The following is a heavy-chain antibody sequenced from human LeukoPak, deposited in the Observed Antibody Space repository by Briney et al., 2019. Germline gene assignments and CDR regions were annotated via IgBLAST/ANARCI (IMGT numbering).Heavy chain of an antibody. V-gene: IGHV1-69*04. J-gene: IGHJ4*02. CDR3: ARTVRIAARPLYDY. D-gene: IGHD6-6*01. CDR2: IIPILGIA. Sequence: ASVKVSCKASGGTFSSYAISWVRQAPGQGLEWMGRIIPILGIANYAQKFQGRVTITADKSTSTAYMELRSLRSDDTAVYYCARTVRIAARPLYDYWGQGTLVTVSS. CDR1: GGTFSSYA.